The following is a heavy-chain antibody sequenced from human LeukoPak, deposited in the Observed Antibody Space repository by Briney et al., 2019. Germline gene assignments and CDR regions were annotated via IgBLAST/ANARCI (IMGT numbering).Heavy chain of an antibody. D-gene: IGHD3-10*01. CDR3: ARRYYGSGSSIDY. V-gene: IGHV5-51*01. CDR2: IYPGDSDT. Sequence: LGEPLKISCKGSGYSFTSSWIGWVRQMPGKGLDWMGIIYPGDSDTKHTPSLQGQVTLPSDKSIRTTCVHWSSMTALHTAMSYCARRYYGSGSSIDYWGQGTLVTVSS. J-gene: IGHJ4*02. CDR1: GYSFTSSW.